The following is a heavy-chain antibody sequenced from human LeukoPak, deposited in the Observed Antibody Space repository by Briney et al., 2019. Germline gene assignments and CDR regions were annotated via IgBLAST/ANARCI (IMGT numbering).Heavy chain of an antibody. Sequence: PSETLSLTCTVSGASITSYSWTWIRQPPGKGLDWIAYISYSGNTNYNPSLKSRVTISIDTSKNQFSLKLTSATAADTAMYYCARADYGDHGTTFDIWGQGTMVTVSS. J-gene: IGHJ3*02. CDR1: GASITSYS. CDR2: ISYSGNT. CDR3: ARADYGDHGTTFDI. D-gene: IGHD4-17*01. V-gene: IGHV4-59*01.